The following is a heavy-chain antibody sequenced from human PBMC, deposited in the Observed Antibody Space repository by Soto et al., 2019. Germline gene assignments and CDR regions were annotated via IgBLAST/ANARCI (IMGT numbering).Heavy chain of an antibody. CDR3: ARARIVVVPAANWFDP. D-gene: IGHD2-2*01. Sequence: HPGGSLRLSCAASGFTFSSYWMSWVRQAPGKGLEWVANIKQDGSEKYYVDSVKGRFTISRDNAKNSLYLQMNSLRAEDTAVYYCARARIVVVPAANWFDPWGQGTLGTVS. CDR1: GFTFSSYW. CDR2: IKQDGSEK. J-gene: IGHJ5*02. V-gene: IGHV3-7*01.